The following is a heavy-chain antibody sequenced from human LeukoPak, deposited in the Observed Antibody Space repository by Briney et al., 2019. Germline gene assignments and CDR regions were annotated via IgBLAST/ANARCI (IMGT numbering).Heavy chain of an antibody. CDR1: GGSFSGYY. J-gene: IGHJ4*02. D-gene: IGHD3-10*01. CDR3: ARYGSGFDY. Sequence: PSETLSLTCAVYGGSFSGYYWSWIRQPPGKGLEWIGSIYHSGSTYYNPSLKSRVTISIDTSKNQFSLKLSSVTAADTAVYYCARYGSGFDYWGQGTLVTVSS. V-gene: IGHV4-34*01. CDR2: IYHSGST.